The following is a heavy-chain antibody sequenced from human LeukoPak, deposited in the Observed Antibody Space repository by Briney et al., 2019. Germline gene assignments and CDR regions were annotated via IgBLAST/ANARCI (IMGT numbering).Heavy chain of an antibody. D-gene: IGHD3-22*01. J-gene: IGHJ4*02. V-gene: IGHV3-23*01. CDR1: GFTFTSYA. CDR3: AKDPYDSSGYYYGGGDY. Sequence: GGSLRLSCAASGFTFTSYAMSWVRQAPGKGLEWVSAISGSGGSTYYADSVKGRFTISRDNSKNTLYLQMNSLRAEDTAVYYCAKDPYDSSGYYYGGGDYWGQGTLVTVSS. CDR2: ISGSGGST.